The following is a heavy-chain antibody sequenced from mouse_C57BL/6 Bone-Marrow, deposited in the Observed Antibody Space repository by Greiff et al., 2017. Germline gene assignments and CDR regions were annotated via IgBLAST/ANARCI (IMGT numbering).Heavy chain of an antibody. CDR1: GFSLTSYG. J-gene: IGHJ2*01. Sequence: QVHVKQSGPGLVQPSQSLSITCTVSGFSLTSYGVHWVRQSPGKGLEWLGVIWSGGSTDYNAAFISRLSISKDNSKSQVFFKMNSLQADDTAIYYCARMGLRRGGYFDYWGQGTTLTVSS. V-gene: IGHV2-2*01. CDR2: IWSGGST. D-gene: IGHD2-4*01. CDR3: ARMGLRRGGYFDY.